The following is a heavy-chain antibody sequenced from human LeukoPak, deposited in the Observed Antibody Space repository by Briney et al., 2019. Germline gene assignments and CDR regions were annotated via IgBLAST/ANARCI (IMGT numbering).Heavy chain of an antibody. CDR3: ARVASGYDVFDI. V-gene: IGHV4-61*01. Sequence: RASETLSLTCTVSGGSVSSGSYYWSWIRQPPGKGLEWIGYIYYSGSTNYNPSLKSRVTLSVDTSKNLFSLKLSSVTAADTAVFYCARVASGYDVFDIWGQGTMVTVSS. D-gene: IGHD3-3*01. J-gene: IGHJ3*02. CDR2: IYYSGST. CDR1: GGSVSSGSYY.